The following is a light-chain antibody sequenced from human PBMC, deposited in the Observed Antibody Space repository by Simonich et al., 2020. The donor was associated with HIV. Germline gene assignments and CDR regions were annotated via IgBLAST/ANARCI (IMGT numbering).Light chain of an antibody. CDR2: GVS. J-gene: IGKJ2*01. CDR1: QRFSSM. V-gene: IGKV3D-15*01. CDR3: QQYNYWPRT. Sequence: IVMTQSPATLSVSPGKRATLPCRASQRFSSMLAWFQQHPGQAPRLLIYGVSTRATGIPARFSGSGSGTDFTLTISSLQSEDFAVYYCQQYNYWPRTFGQGTKLEIK.